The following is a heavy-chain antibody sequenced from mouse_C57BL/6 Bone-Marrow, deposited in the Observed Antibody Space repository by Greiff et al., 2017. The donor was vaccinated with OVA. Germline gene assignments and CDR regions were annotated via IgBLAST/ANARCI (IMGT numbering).Heavy chain of an antibody. Sequence: QVQLQQPGAELVKPGASVTMSCKASGYTFTSYWITWVKQRPGQGLEWIGDIYPGSGSTNFNETFKSKATLTVDKSSSTAYMQLSSLTSEDAAVYYCARGVITTGRYWGQGTSVTVTA. D-gene: IGHD1-1*01. V-gene: IGHV1-55*01. J-gene: IGHJ4*01. CDR3: ARGVITTGRY. CDR2: IYPGSGST. CDR1: GYTFTSYW.